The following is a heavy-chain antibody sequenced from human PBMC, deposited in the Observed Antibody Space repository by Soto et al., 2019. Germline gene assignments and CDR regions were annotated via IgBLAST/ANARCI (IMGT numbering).Heavy chain of an antibody. Sequence: EVQLLDSGGGLVQPGGSLRLSCAASGFTFTTFAMTWVRQAPGKGLEWVSHISGSGGTTYYAASVKGRFTISRDNSKNTLYLQMNSLRDEDTAVYYCVSRGNYNYFDYWGQGTLVTVSS. J-gene: IGHJ4*02. V-gene: IGHV3-23*01. CDR1: GFTFTTFA. CDR3: VSRGNYNYFDY. CDR2: ISGSGGTT. D-gene: IGHD1-26*01.